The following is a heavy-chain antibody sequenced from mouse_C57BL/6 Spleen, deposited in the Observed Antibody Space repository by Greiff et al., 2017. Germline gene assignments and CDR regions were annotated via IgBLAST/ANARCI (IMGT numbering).Heavy chain of an antibody. J-gene: IGHJ3*01. CDR1: GYAFSSSW. V-gene: IGHV1-82*01. Sequence: VQLQQSGPELVKPGASVKISCKASGYAFSSSWMNWVKQRPGKGLEWIGRIYPGDGDTNYNGKFKGKATLTADNSSSTAYMQLSSLTSEDSAVYFCASTAQATLGFAYWGQGTLVTVSA. D-gene: IGHD3-2*02. CDR2: IYPGDGDT. CDR3: ASTAQATLGFAY.